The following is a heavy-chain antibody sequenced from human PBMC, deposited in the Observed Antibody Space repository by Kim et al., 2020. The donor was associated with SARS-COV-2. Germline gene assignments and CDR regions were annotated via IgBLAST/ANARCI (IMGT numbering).Heavy chain of an antibody. CDR2: IYSGGST. CDR1: GFTISDNF. D-gene: IGHD4-4*01. CDR3: ARALTTEYFYYYYGIDV. Sequence: GGSLRLSCAASGFTISDNFMSWVRQAPGKGLERVSVIYSGGSTYYADSVKGRFTISRDNSKNTLFLQMSSLRAEDTAVYYCARALTTEYFYYYYGIDVWGQGTTVTVSS. V-gene: IGHV3-53*01. J-gene: IGHJ6*02.